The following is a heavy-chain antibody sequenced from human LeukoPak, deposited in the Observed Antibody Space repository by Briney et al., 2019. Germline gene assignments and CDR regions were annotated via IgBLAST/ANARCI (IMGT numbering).Heavy chain of an antibody. CDR1: GGSISSSSYY. D-gene: IGHD1-7*01. CDR2: IYYSGST. Sequence: SETLSLTCTVSGGSISSSSYYWGWIRQPPGKGLEWIGSIYYSGSTYYNPSLKSRVTISVDTSKNQFSLKLSSVTAADTAVYYSARPGTTVYWGQGTLVTVSS. J-gene: IGHJ4*02. CDR3: ARPGTTVY. V-gene: IGHV4-39*01.